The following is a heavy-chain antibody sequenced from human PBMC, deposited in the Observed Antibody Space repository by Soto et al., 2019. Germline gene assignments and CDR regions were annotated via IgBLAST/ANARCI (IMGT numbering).Heavy chain of an antibody. J-gene: IGHJ4*02. Sequence: ASVKVSCKASGYTFTSYDIHWVRQATGQGLEWMGWMNPNSGDTGYAQKFQGRVTMTRNTSIRTAYMELSSLRSEDTAVYYCARGAMIVAPDYWGQGTLVTVSS. CDR3: ARGAMIVAPDY. V-gene: IGHV1-8*01. CDR1: GYTFTSYD. D-gene: IGHD3-22*01. CDR2: MNPNSGDT.